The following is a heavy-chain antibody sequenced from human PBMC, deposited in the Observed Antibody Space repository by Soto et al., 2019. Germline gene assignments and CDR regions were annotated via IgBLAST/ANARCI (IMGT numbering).Heavy chain of an antibody. V-gene: IGHV3-15*01. Sequence: GALRLSCAASGFTFSNAWMSWVRQAPGKGLEWVGRIKSKTDGGTTDYAAPVKGRFTISRDDSKNTLYLQMNSLKTEDTAVYYCTTVHNYGDPPFDYWGQGTLVTVSS. CDR2: IKSKTDGGTT. CDR1: GFTFSNAW. J-gene: IGHJ4*02. D-gene: IGHD4-17*01. CDR3: TTVHNYGDPPFDY.